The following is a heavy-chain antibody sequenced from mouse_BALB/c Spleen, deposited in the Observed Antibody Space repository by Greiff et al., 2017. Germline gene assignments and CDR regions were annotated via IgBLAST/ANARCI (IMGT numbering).Heavy chain of an antibody. J-gene: IGHJ3*01. Sequence: VNVVESGPGLVAPSQSLSITCTVSGFSLTSYDISWIRQPPGKGLEWLGVIWTGGGTNYNSAFMSRLSISKDNSKSQVFLKMNSLQTDDTAIYYCVRDQGGYDGGFAYWGQGTLVTVSA. V-gene: IGHV2-9-2*01. CDR3: VRDQGGYDGGFAY. D-gene: IGHD2-2*01. CDR2: IWTGGGT. CDR1: GFSLTSYD.